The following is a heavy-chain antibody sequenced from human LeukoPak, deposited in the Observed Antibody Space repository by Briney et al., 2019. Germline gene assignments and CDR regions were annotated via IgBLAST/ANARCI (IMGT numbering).Heavy chain of an antibody. Sequence: HPGGSLRLSCAASGFTFSSNSMTWVRQTPGKGLEWVSGISGSGDSTFYADSVKGRFTISRDNSRNTLYLQMSSLRPEDTAVYYGAKWSGFGDDWGQGTLVTVSS. CDR1: GFTFSSNS. D-gene: IGHD3-10*01. J-gene: IGHJ4*02. V-gene: IGHV3-23*01. CDR2: ISGSGDST. CDR3: AKWSGFGDD.